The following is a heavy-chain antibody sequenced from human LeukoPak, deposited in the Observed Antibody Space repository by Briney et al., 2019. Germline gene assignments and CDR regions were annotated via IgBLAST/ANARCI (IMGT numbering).Heavy chain of an antibody. CDR2: INHSGST. D-gene: IGHD2-2*01. V-gene: IGHV4-34*01. Sequence: SETLSLTCAVYGGCFSGYYWSWIRQPPGKGLEWIGEINHSGSTNYNPSLKSRVTISVDTSKNQFSLKLSSVTAADTAVYYCASSSTSPPWYYGMDVWGQGTTVTVSS. CDR1: GGCFSGYY. J-gene: IGHJ6*02. CDR3: ASSSTSPPWYYGMDV.